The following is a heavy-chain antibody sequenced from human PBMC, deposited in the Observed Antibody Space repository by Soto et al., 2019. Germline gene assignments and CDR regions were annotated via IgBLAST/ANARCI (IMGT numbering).Heavy chain of an antibody. Sequence: QVQLQESGPGLVKPSDTLSLTCTVSGGSINSYHWSWIRQPPGKGLEWIGYGHYSGTTNYNPSLKSRVTMSVDMAKNQFSLKLSSVSAAAPAVYYCASTRGSGWYGDNWFDPWGQGPLVTVSS. D-gene: IGHD6-19*01. V-gene: IGHV4-59*01. CDR1: GGSINSYH. CDR2: GHYSGTT. CDR3: ASTRGSGWYGDNWFDP. J-gene: IGHJ5*02.